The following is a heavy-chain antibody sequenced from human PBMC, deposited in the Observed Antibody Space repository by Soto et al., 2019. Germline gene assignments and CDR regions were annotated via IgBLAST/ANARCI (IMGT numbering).Heavy chain of an antibody. D-gene: IGHD3-9*01. Sequence: SETLSLTCTVSGGSISSYYWSWIRQPPGKGLEWIGYIYYSGSTNYNPSLKSRVTISVDTSKNQFSLKLSSVTAADTAVYYCARSRLVIEEYYYYYYMDVWGKGTTVTVSS. V-gene: IGHV4-59*01. J-gene: IGHJ6*03. CDR2: IYYSGST. CDR1: GGSISSYY. CDR3: ARSRLVIEEYYYYYYMDV.